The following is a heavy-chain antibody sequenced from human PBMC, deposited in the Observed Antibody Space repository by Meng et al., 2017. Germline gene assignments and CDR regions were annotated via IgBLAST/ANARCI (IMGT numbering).Heavy chain of an antibody. CDR2: ISYDGSNK. D-gene: IGHD3-10*01. CDR3: AREGVEVRRVSLDY. V-gene: IGHV3-30*01. CDR1: GFTFSSYA. Sequence: VQRVECGVGVVQPGRSLRLSFAASGFTFSSYAMHWVRQAPGKGLEWVAVISYDGSNKYYADSVKGRFTISRDNSKNTLYLQMNSLRAEDTAVYYCAREGVEVRRVSLDYWGQGTLVTVSS. J-gene: IGHJ4*02.